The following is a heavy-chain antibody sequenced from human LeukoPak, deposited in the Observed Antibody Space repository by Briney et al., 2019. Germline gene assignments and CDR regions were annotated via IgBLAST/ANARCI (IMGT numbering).Heavy chain of an antibody. Sequence: PSETLSLTCTVSGGSISSYYWSWIRQPAGKGLEWIGRIYTSGSTNYNPSLKSRVTMSVDTSKNQFPLKLSSVTAADTAVYYCARALFSTGFWSGYDAFDIWGQGTMVTVSS. D-gene: IGHD3-3*01. CDR3: ARALFSTGFWSGYDAFDI. V-gene: IGHV4-4*07. CDR2: IYTSGST. CDR1: GGSISSYY. J-gene: IGHJ3*02.